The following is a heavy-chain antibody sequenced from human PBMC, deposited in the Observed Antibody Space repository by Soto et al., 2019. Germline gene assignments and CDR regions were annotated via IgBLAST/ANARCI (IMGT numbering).Heavy chain of an antibody. D-gene: IGHD2-2*01. CDR2: ISSSSSYI. CDR1: GFTFSSYS. CDR3: ARDADPDENIVVVPADPN. Sequence: GGSLRLSCAASGFTFSSYSMNWVRQAPGKGLEWVSSISSSSSYIYYADSVKGRFTISRDNAKNSLYLQMNSLRAEDTAVYYCARDADPDENIVVVPADPNWGQGTLVTVSS. V-gene: IGHV3-21*01. J-gene: IGHJ4*02.